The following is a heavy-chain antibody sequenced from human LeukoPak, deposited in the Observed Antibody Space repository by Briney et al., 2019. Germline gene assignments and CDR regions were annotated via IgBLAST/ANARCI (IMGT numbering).Heavy chain of an antibody. CDR3: AKEEGVLNGMDV. V-gene: IGHV4-31*03. J-gene: IGHJ6*02. D-gene: IGHD2-8*01. CDR1: GASISSGGYY. CDR2: LYYTGFA. Sequence: SVTLSLTCTVSGASISSGGYYWSWSRQHPGTCLECIGYLYYTGFAYYNPSLKSRVALSVDTSKNQFSLKLTSVTAADTAVYCCAKEEGVLNGMDVWGQRTTVTVSS.